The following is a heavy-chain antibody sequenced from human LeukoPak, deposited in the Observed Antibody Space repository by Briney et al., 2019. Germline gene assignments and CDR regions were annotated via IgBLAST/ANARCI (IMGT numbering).Heavy chain of an antibody. J-gene: IGHJ5*02. CDR3: AREIVGITGTTGENWFDP. CDR1: GGSISSYY. CDR2: IYYSGST. D-gene: IGHD1-7*01. Sequence: PSETLSLTCTVSGGSISSYYWSWIRQPPGKGLEWIGYIYYSGSTNYNPSLKGRVTISVDTSKNQFSLKLSSVTAADTAVYYCAREIVGITGTTGENWFDPWGQGTLVTVSS. V-gene: IGHV4-59*01.